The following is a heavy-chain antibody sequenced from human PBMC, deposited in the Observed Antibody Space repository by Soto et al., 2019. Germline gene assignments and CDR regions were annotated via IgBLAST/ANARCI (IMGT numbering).Heavy chain of an antibody. CDR3: ATGEDLGITNY. CDR2: ISYDGSNK. V-gene: IGHV3-30*04. D-gene: IGHD3-10*01. CDR1: GFTFSSYA. J-gene: IGHJ4*02. Sequence: GGSLRLSCAASGFTFSSYAMHWVRQAPGKGLEWVAVISYDGSNKYYADSVKGRFTISRDNSKNTLYLQMNSLRAEDTAVYYCATGEDLGITNYWGQGTLVTVSS.